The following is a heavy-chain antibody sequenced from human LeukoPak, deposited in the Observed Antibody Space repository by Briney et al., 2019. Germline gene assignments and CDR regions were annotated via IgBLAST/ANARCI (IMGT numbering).Heavy chain of an antibody. CDR3: ARAGYDSRGYYPLFDY. J-gene: IGHJ4*02. D-gene: IGHD3-22*01. CDR1: GFTFSSSW. V-gene: IGHV3-30-3*01. Sequence: GGSLRLSCAASGFTFSSSWMHWVCQAPEKGLEWVAIISYDGSNKYYADSVKGRFTISRDNSKNTLYLQMNSLRAEDTAVYYCARAGYDSRGYYPLFDYWGQGTLVTVSS. CDR2: ISYDGSNK.